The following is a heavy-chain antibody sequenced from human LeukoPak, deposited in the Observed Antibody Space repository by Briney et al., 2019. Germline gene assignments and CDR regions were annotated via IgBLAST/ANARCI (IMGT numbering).Heavy chain of an antibody. CDR1: GFTFSNYA. J-gene: IGHJ5*02. D-gene: IGHD1-26*01. V-gene: IGHV3-23*01. CDR2: ISASGGST. Sequence: GGSLRLSCAASGFTFSNYAMNWVRQAPGKGLEWVSSISASGGSTSYADSVKGRFTISRDNSKNTLYLQMNNLRGEDTAEYYCAKDMELASWGQGTLVTVSS. CDR3: AKDMELAS.